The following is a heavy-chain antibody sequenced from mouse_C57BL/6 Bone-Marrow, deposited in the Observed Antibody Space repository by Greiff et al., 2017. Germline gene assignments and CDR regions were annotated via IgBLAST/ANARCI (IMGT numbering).Heavy chain of an antibody. CDR1: GYTFTSYW. V-gene: IGHV1-52*01. J-gene: IGHJ4*01. CDR2: IDPSDSET. CDR3: GRRGVAMDY. Sequence: QVQLQQPGAELVRPGSSVKLSCKASGYTFTSYWMHWVKQRPIQGLEWIGNIDPSDSETHYNQKFKDKATLTVDKSSSTAYMQLSRLTSEDSAVYYCGRRGVAMDYWGQGTSVTVSS.